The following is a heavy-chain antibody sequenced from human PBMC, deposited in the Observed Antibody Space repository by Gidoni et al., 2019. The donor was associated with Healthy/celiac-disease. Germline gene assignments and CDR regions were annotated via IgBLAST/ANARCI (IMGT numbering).Heavy chain of an antibody. CDR1: GGTFSSYA. J-gene: IGHJ6*02. CDR2: IIPIFGTA. D-gene: IGHD5-18*01. Sequence: QVQLVQSGAEVKKPGSSVKVSCKASGGTFSSYALSWVRQAPGQGLEWMGGIIPIFGTANYAQKFQGRVTITADESTSTAYMELSSLRSEDTAVYYCASYQIRGTAMVQSYYYGMDVWGQGTTVTVSS. V-gene: IGHV1-69*01. CDR3: ASYQIRGTAMVQSYYYGMDV.